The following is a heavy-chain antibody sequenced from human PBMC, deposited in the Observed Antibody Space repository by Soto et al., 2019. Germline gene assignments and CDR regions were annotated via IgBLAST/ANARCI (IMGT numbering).Heavy chain of an antibody. CDR2: IYYSGST. V-gene: IGHV4-59*01. Sequence: PSETLSLTCTVSGGSISSYYWSWIRQPPGKGLEWIGYIYYSGSTNYNPSLKSRVTISVDTSKNQFSLKLSSVTAADTAVYYRASIPPGYSKRSYYYMDVWGKGTTVTVSS. CDR1: GGSISSYY. CDR3: ASIPPGYSKRSYYYMDV. D-gene: IGHD4-4*01. J-gene: IGHJ6*03.